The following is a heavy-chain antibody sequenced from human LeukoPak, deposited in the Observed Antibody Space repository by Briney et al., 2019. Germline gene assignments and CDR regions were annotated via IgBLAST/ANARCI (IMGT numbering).Heavy chain of an antibody. CDR1: GFTFSSYS. CDR2: ISSSSSTI. D-gene: IGHD3-16*01. V-gene: IGHV3-48*01. J-gene: IGHJ4*02. CDR3: ARGRFTFGGVFDY. Sequence: PGGPLRLSCAASGFTFSSYSMNWVRQAPGKGLEWVSYISSSSSTIYYADSVKGRFTISRDNAKNSLYLQMNSLRAEDTAVYYCARGRFTFGGVFDYWGQGTLVTVSS.